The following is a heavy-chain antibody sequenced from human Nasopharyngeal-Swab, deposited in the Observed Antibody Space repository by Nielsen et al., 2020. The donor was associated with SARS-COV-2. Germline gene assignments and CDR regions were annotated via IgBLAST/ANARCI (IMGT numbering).Heavy chain of an antibody. Sequence: GESLKISCAASGFTFSSYGMHWVRQAPGKGLEWVAVISYDGSNKYYADSVKGRFTISRDNSKNTLYLQMNSLRAKDTAVYYCAKDKRYFDWDGMDVWGQGTTVTVSS. CDR3: AKDKRYFDWDGMDV. CDR2: ISYDGSNK. CDR1: GFTFSSYG. D-gene: IGHD3-9*01. J-gene: IGHJ6*02. V-gene: IGHV3-30*18.